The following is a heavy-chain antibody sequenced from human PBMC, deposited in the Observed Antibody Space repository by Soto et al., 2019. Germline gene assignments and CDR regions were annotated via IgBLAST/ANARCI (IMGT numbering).Heavy chain of an antibody. D-gene: IGHD1-26*01. V-gene: IGHV3-30*03. CDR2: ISDDGSNK. CDR3: ATQHFIVGATTFNYYYGMDV. J-gene: IGHJ6*02. Sequence: GGSLRLSCAASGFTFSSYGMHWVRQAPGKGLEWVAAISDDGSNKYYADSVKGRFTISRDNSKNTLYLQMNSLRAEDTAVYYCATQHFIVGATTFNYYYGMDVWGQGTTVTVSS. CDR1: GFTFSSYG.